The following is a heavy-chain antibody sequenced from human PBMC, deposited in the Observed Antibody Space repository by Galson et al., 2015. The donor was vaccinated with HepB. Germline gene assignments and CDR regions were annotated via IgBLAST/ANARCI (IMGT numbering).Heavy chain of an antibody. D-gene: IGHD6-19*01. Sequence: SVKVSCKASGYTFTSYAIHWVRQAPGQRPEWMGWINAGKGNTEYSQEFQDRVTITRDTSASTAYMELSSLRSEDTAVYYCARDRVAGTSADYWGQGTLVTVSS. CDR3: ARDRVAGTSADY. V-gene: IGHV1-3*01. CDR1: GYTFTSYA. J-gene: IGHJ4*02. CDR2: INAGKGNT.